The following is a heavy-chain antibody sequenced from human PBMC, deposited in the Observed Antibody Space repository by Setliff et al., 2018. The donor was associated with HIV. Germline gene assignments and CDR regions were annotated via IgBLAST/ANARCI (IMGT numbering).Heavy chain of an antibody. CDR3: ARVFSAGWFDS. J-gene: IGHJ5*01. V-gene: IGHV5-51*01. D-gene: IGHD6-13*01. CDR2: IRPADSDT. Sequence: PGESLKISCKASGYNFTTNWVGWVRQMPGKGLEWMGIIRPADSDTRVSASFQGHVTISADKSISSTYLQWSSLKASDTAMYYCARVFSAGWFDSWGQGTLVTVSS. CDR1: GYNFTTNW.